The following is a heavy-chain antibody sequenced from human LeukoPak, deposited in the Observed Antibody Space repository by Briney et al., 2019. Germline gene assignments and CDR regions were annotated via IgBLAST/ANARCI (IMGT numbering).Heavy chain of an antibody. J-gene: IGHJ4*02. CDR2: IYYSGGT. CDR1: GGSISSSSYY. V-gene: IGHV4-39*01. CDR3: AAGIAAAGNYFDY. D-gene: IGHD6-13*01. Sequence: SETLSLTCTVSGGSISSSSYYWGWIRQPPGKGLEWIGSIYYSGGTYYNPSLKSRVTISVDTSKNQFSLKLSSVTAADTAVYYCAAGIAAAGNYFDYWGQGTLVTVSS.